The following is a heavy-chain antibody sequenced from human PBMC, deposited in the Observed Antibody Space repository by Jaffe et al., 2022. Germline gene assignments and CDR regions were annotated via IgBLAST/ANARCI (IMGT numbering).Heavy chain of an antibody. Sequence: QVQLVQSGAEVKKPGSSVKVSCKASGGTFSSYAISWVRQAPGQGLEWMGGIIPIFGTANYAQKFQGRVTITADESTSTAYMELSSLRSEDTAVYYCARDRGGVVPAVGWWWFDPWGQGTLVTVSS. J-gene: IGHJ5*02. CDR2: IIPIFGTA. CDR3: ARDRGGVVPAVGWWWFDP. V-gene: IGHV1-69*01. CDR1: GGTFSSYA. D-gene: IGHD2-2*01.